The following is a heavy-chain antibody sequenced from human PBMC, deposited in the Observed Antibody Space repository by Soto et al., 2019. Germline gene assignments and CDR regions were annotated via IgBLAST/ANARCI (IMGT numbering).Heavy chain of an antibody. D-gene: IGHD4-17*01. CDR2: IWYDGSNK. CDR1: GFTFSSYG. J-gene: IGHJ4*02. Sequence: QVQLVESGGGVVQPGRSLRLSCAASGFTFSSYGMHWVRQAPGKGLEWVVVIWYDGSNKYYADSVKGRFTISRDNSKNTLYLQMNSLRAEDTAVYYCARDPYGDYVGGYWGQGTLVTVSS. CDR3: ARDPYGDYVGGY. V-gene: IGHV3-33*01.